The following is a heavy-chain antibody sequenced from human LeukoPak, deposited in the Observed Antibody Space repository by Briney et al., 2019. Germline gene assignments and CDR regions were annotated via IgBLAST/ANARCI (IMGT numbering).Heavy chain of an antibody. CDR3: ARDGGYSYGDAFGI. Sequence: GGSLRLSCAASGFTVSSNYMSWVRQAPGKGLEWVSVIYSGGSTYYADSVKGRFTISRDNSKNTLYLQMNSLRAEDTAVYYCARDGGYSYGDAFGIWGQGTMVTVSS. J-gene: IGHJ3*02. CDR2: IYSGGST. D-gene: IGHD5-18*01. CDR1: GFTVSSNY. V-gene: IGHV3-53*01.